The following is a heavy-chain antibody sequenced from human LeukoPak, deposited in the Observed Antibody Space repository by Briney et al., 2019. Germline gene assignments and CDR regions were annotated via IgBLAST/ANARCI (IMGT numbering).Heavy chain of an antibody. Sequence: SETLSLTCTVAGGSISGNFWSWIRQPPGKGLEWIGFVSYSGDTNYSPSFNGRVTISLDTSKSQFSLNLNSVTAADTAVYFCARGGASSRYFGYWGQGTLVTVSS. V-gene: IGHV4-59*01. J-gene: IGHJ4*02. CDR3: ARGGASSRYFGY. CDR1: GGSISGNF. D-gene: IGHD1-26*01. CDR2: VSYSGDT.